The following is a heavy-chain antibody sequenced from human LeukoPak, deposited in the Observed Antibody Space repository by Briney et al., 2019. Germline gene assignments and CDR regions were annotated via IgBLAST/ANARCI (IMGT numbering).Heavy chain of an antibody. CDR2: ISAYNGNT. D-gene: IGHD1-26*01. J-gene: IGHJ3*02. CDR1: GYSFTSYW. CDR3: ARSGSYYLHRPNAFDI. V-gene: IGHV1-18*04. Sequence: GESLKISCKGSGYSFTSYWIGWVRQAPGQGLEWMGWISAYNGNTNYAQKLQGRVTMTTDTSTSTAYMELRSLRSDDTAVYYCARSGSYYLHRPNAFDIWGQGTMVTVSS.